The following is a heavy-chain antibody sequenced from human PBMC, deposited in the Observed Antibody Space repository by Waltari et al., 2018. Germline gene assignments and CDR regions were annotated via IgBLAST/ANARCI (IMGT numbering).Heavy chain of an antibody. CDR2: INGGGGST. J-gene: IGHJ3*02. CDR3: AKDHYSSSWEAFDI. D-gene: IGHD6-13*01. V-gene: IGHV3-23*01. Sequence: EVQLLDSGGGLVQPGGSLRLSCAASGFTFSRHAMNWVRQAPGKGVEWVSAINGGGGSTYYADSVKGRFTISRDNSNNMLYLLMNSLRVEDTAIYYCAKDHYSSSWEAFDIWGQGTMVTVSS. CDR1: GFTFSRHA.